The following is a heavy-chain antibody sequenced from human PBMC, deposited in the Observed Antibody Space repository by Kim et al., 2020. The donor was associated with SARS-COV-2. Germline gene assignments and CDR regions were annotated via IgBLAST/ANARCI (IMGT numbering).Heavy chain of an antibody. V-gene: IGHV4-39*01. CDR3: TRHGSGGTFFAFDI. CDR2: IFSSGIT. Sequence: SETLSLTCTVSGGSISSSSFYWDWIRQPPGKGLEWIRNIFSSGITSFNPSLKSRVTISVDTSKNQFSLKLSSVTAADTAVYYCTRHGSGGTFFAFDIWGQGTMVTVSS. D-gene: IGHD2-15*01. J-gene: IGHJ3*02. CDR1: GGSISSSSFY.